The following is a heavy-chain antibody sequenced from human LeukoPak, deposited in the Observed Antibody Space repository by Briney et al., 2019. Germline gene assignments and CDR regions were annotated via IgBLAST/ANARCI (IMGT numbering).Heavy chain of an antibody. D-gene: IGHD6-19*01. CDR1: EFTFSSYS. CDR2: ITNSGNSK. Sequence: GGSLRLSCAASEFTFSSYSMNWVRQAPGKGLEWVSYITNSGNSKSYADSVKGRFTISRDNTKNSLYLQMNGLRAEDTALYYCAKGYSSGWYTNDYWGQGTLVTVSS. J-gene: IGHJ4*02. CDR3: AKGYSSGWYTNDY. V-gene: IGHV3-48*01.